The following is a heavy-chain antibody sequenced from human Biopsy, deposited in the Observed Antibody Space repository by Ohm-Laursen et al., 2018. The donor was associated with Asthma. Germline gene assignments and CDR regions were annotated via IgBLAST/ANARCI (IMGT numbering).Heavy chain of an antibody. CDR2: ISYSGST. D-gene: IGHD5-18*01. Sequence: SETLSLTCAVSGGSISSGGYWTWIRQPPGKGLEWIGYISYSGSTNYNPSLKSRVTISVDTSKNQFSLKLSSVTAADTAVYYCARDFVDSAMDYFDYWGQGTLVTVSS. CDR1: GGSISSGGY. V-gene: IGHV4-61*08. J-gene: IGHJ4*02. CDR3: ARDFVDSAMDYFDY.